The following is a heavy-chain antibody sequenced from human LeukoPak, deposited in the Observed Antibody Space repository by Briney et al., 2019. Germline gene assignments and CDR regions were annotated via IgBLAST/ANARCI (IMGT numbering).Heavy chain of an antibody. V-gene: IGHV4-39*01. CDR2: IYYSGST. Sequence: SETLSLTCTVSGGSISSSSYYWGWIRQPPGKGLEWIGSIYYSGSTYYNPSLKSRVTISVDTSKNQFSLKLSSVTAADTAVYYCASIAVAGNEDHWGQGTLVTVSS. D-gene: IGHD6-19*01. CDR1: GGSISSSSYY. J-gene: IGHJ4*02. CDR3: ASIAVAGNEDH.